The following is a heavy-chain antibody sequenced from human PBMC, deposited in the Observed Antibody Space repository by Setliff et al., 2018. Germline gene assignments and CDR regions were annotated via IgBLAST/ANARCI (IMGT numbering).Heavy chain of an antibody. Sequence: SETLSLTCTVSGYSISSGYYWGWIRQPPGKGLEWIGGIYHSGSTYYNPSLKSRVTISVDTSKNQFSLKLSSVTAADTAVYYCARESRYYYDNLGTLDYWGQGTLVTVSS. D-gene: IGHD3-22*01. V-gene: IGHV4-38-2*02. J-gene: IGHJ4*02. CDR1: GYSISSGYY. CDR3: ARESRYYYDNLGTLDY. CDR2: IYHSGST.